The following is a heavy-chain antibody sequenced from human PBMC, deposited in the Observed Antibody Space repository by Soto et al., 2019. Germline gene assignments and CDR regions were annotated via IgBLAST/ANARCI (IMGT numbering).Heavy chain of an antibody. Sequence: PWGPLRLSCAASGCTFSSYWMHWVRQAPGKGLVWVSRINSDGSSTSYADSVKGRFTISRDNAKNTLYLQMNSLRAEDTAVYYCARVAAAAGTSHYYYFYGMDVWGQGTTVTVS. CDR2: INSDGSST. J-gene: IGHJ6*02. D-gene: IGHD6-13*01. V-gene: IGHV3-74*01. CDR1: GCTFSSYW. CDR3: ARVAAAAGTSHYYYFYGMDV.